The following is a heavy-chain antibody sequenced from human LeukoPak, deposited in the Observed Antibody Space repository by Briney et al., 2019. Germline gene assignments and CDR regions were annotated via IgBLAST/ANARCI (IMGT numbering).Heavy chain of an antibody. CDR2: IYTSGST. CDR3: ARGLVVPAGYYDY. V-gene: IGHV4-61*02. Sequence: SQTLSPTCTVSGGSISSGSYYWSWIRQPAGKGLEWIGRIYTSGSTNYNPSLKSRVTISVDTSKNQFSLKLSSVTAADTAVYYCARGLVVPAGYYDYWGQGTLVTVSS. CDR1: GGSISSGSYY. D-gene: IGHD2-2*01. J-gene: IGHJ4*02.